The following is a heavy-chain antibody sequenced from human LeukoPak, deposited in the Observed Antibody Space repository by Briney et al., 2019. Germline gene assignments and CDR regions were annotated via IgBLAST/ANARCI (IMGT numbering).Heavy chain of an antibody. CDR2: ISGSGGST. CDR3: ASRRGTYYYDSSGYYSGRIDY. CDR1: GFTFSSYA. V-gene: IGHV3-23*01. Sequence: PGGSLRLSCAASGFTFSSYAMSWVRQAPGKGLEWVSAISGSGGSTYYADSVKGRFTISRDNSKNTLYLQMNSLRAEDTAVYYCASRRGTYYYDSSGYYSGRIDYWGQGTLVTVSS. D-gene: IGHD3-22*01. J-gene: IGHJ4*02.